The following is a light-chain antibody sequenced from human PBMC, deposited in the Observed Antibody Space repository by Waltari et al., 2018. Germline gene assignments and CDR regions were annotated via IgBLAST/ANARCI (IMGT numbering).Light chain of an antibody. CDR2: DCS. V-gene: IGLV2-14*03. Sequence: QSALTQPASVSASPGQSITISCTGTASDIGNHNFVSWYRQHPGKAPQLVIYDCSRRPSDIAPRRSGSKAGTTASLTIFGLQPEDEADYYCNSYTTKGTLVVFGGGTKLTVL. CDR1: ASDIGNHNF. CDR3: NSYTTKGTLVV. J-gene: IGLJ3*02.